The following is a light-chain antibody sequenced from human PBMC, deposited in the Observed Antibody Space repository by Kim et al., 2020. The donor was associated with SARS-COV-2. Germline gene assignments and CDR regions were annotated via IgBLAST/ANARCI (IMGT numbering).Light chain of an antibody. CDR2: GAS. CDR3: QQVNYFPFT. J-gene: IGKJ3*01. CDR1: EDIATY. Sequence: ASVGDTVTITCRATEDIATYLAWYQQKPGKAPKLLFYGASSLQSGVPSSFIGSGSGTDFTLTISSLQPEDLATYYCQQVNYFPFTFGPGTKADI. V-gene: IGKV1-12*01.